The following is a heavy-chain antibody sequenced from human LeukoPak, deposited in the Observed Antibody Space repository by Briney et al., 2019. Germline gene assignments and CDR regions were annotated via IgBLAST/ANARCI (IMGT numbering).Heavy chain of an antibody. CDR1: GFTFTSYN. V-gene: IGHV3-23*01. J-gene: IGHJ4*02. CDR2: IRPSGDNT. D-gene: IGHD2-15*01. CDR3: ARAPVTSCRGALCYPFDY. Sequence: PGGSLRLSCAASGFTFTSYNMNWVRQAPGRGLEWVSSIRPSGDNTYYGDSVRGRFTISRDNSKNTVYLQMNSLRAEDAAVYYCARAPVTSCRGALCYPFDYWGPGILVTVSS.